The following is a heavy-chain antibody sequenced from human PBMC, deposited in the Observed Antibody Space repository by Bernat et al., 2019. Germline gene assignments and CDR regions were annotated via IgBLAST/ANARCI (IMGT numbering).Heavy chain of an antibody. CDR3: ARHMVQGVELDY. CDR1: GCSISSYY. D-gene: IGHD3-10*01. CDR2: IYYSGST. Sequence: QVQLQESGPGLVKPSETLSLTCTVSGCSISSYYWSWIRQPPGKGLEWIGYIYYSGSTNYNPSLKSRVTISVDTSKNQFSLKLSSVTAADTAVYYCARHMVQGVELDYWGQGTLVTVSS. J-gene: IGHJ4*02. V-gene: IGHV4-59*08.